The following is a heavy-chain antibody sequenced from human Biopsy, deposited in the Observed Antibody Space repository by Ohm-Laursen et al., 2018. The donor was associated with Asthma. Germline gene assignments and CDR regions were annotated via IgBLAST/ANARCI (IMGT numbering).Heavy chain of an antibody. CDR3: ARGPNYHGSGRAPIGMDV. J-gene: IGHJ6*02. CDR1: GGSITSFY. CDR2: IYFSGNT. V-gene: IGHV4-59*01. Sequence: TLSLTCTVSGGSITSFYWSWIRQPPGRGLEWIGYIYFSGNTSYNPSLKSRVTISIDTSKNHFSLKLTSVTAADTAVYYCARGPNYHGSGRAPIGMDVWGQGTTVTVSS. D-gene: IGHD3-10*01.